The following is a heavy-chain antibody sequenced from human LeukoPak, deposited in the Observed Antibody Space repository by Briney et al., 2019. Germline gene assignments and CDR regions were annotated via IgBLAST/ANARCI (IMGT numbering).Heavy chain of an antibody. J-gene: IGHJ5*02. Sequence: PSETLSLTCTVSGGSISSYYWSWIRQPPGKGLEWIGYIYYSGSTNYNPSLTSRVTISVDTSKNQFSLKLSSVTAADTAVYYCARIRGCSSTSCYGGWFDPWGQGTLVTVSS. CDR1: GGSISSYY. CDR3: ARIRGCSSTSCYGGWFDP. V-gene: IGHV4-59*01. CDR2: IYYSGST. D-gene: IGHD2-2*01.